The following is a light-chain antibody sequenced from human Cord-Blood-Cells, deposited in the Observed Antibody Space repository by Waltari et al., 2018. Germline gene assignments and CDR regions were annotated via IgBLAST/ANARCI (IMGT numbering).Light chain of an antibody. CDR1: SSPVATYNL. Sequence: QSALTQPASASGSPGQSITIPCTGTSSPVATYNLFSSYQQHPGKAPKLMIYEGSKRPSGVSNRFSGSKSGNTASLTISGLQAEDEADYYCCSYAGSSTPYVFGTGTKVTVL. V-gene: IGLV2-23*01. CDR3: CSYAGSSTPYV. CDR2: EGS. J-gene: IGLJ1*01.